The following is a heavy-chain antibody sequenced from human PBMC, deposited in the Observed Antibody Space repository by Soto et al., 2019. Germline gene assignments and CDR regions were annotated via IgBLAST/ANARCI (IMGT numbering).Heavy chain of an antibody. CDR3: AKRRGGGGHFDY. Sequence: EVELLESGGGLVQPEGSLRLSCAASGFTFSTYAMGWVRQAPGKGLEWVSVVSSGGGTHYADSVKGRFTVSRDNSKNTLSLQMNRLRADDTAVYYCAKRRGGGGHFDYWGQGALVTVSS. CDR1: GFTFSTYA. D-gene: IGHD2-15*01. CDR2: VSSGGGT. J-gene: IGHJ4*02. V-gene: IGHV3-23*01.